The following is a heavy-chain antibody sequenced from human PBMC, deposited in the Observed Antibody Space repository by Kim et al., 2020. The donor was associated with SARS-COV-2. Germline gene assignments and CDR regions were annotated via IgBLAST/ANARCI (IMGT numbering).Heavy chain of an antibody. D-gene: IGHD7-27*01. V-gene: IGHV3-66*01. CDR2: IYSGGTT. J-gene: IGHJ3*01. Sequence: GGSLRLSCAVSGFTVSTNYVSWVRQAPGKGLEWVSYIYSGGTTNYADSVKGRFIISRDNSKNTLYLQMNSLRVEDTAIYYCVRGGLGIAFGFWGQGTMVTVSS. CDR3: VRGGLGIAFGF. CDR1: GFTVSTNY.